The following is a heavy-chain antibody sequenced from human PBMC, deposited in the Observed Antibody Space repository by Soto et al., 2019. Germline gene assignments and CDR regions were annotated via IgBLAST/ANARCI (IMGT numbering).Heavy chain of an antibody. CDR2: ISAYNGNT. Sequence: QVQLVQSGAEVKKPGASVKVSCKASGYTFTSYGISWVRQAPGQGLEWMGWISAYNGNTNYAQKLQGRVTMTTDTSTSTADMELRSLRSDDTAVYYCARDPSYLEWLLSDFDYWGQGTLVTVSS. CDR3: ARDPSYLEWLLSDFDY. V-gene: IGHV1-18*01. CDR1: GYTFTSYG. J-gene: IGHJ4*02. D-gene: IGHD3-3*01.